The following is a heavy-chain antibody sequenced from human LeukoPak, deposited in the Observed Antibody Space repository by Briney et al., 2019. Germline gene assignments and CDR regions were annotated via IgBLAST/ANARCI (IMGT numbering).Heavy chain of an antibody. Sequence: TSGTLSLTCAVSGGSISSNNWWWSWVRQLPGKGLEWIGEIYHSGSTNYNPSLKSRVTISVDTSKNQFSLKLSSVTAADTAVYYCARAFGNYYDNSDFYYMDVWGNGTTVTVSS. CDR1: GGSISSNNW. V-gene: IGHV4-4*02. CDR2: IYHSGST. J-gene: IGHJ6*03. D-gene: IGHD3-22*01. CDR3: ARAFGNYYDNSDFYYMDV.